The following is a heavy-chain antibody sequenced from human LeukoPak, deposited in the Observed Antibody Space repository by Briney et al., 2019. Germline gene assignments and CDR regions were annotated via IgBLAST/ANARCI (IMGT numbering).Heavy chain of an antibody. Sequence: GGSLRLSCTASGFTFGDYAMSWVRQAPGKGLEWVGFIRSKAYGGTTEYAASVKGRFTISRDDSKSIAYLQMNSLKTEDTAVYYCTRASRSSGGGGDYFDYWGQGTLVTVSS. V-gene: IGHV3-49*04. D-gene: IGHD6-13*01. CDR2: IRSKAYGGTT. CDR3: TRASRSSGGGGDYFDY. CDR1: GFTFGDYA. J-gene: IGHJ4*02.